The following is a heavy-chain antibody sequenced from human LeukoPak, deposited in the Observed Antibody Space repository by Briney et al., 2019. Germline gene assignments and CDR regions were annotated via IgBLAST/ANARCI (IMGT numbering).Heavy chain of an antibody. V-gene: IGHV5-51*01. CDR3: ARHPSSTRGWPLDY. CDR2: IYLGDSDT. J-gene: IGHJ4*02. D-gene: IGHD6-19*01. Sequence: GESLKISCKGSGFSSTNSWIAWERQVPGKGLEWMGIIYLGDSDTRYSPSFRGQVTISADKSITTAYLQWSSLRASDTAIYYCARHPSSTRGWPLDYWGQGTLVTVSS. CDR1: GFSSTNSW.